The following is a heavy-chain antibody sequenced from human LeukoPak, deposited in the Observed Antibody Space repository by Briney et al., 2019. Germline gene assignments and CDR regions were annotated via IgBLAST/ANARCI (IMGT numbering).Heavy chain of an antibody. Sequence: GGSLTLSCTASGFPFNRFAMSWVRQAPGQGLAWVSAISGGGDAHYADSVKGRFTISRDNSKNTLFLHMSNLTADDTALYYCAKEGITGADSWGQGTLVSVSS. CDR1: GFPFNRFA. J-gene: IGHJ4*02. V-gene: IGHV3-23*01. CDR3: AKEGITGADS. CDR2: ISGGGDA.